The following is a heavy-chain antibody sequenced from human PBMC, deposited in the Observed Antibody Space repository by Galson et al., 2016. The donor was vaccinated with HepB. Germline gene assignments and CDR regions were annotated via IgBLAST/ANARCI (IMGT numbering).Heavy chain of an antibody. V-gene: IGHV3-33*01. Sequence: SLRLSCAASGFNFISHGMHWVRQAPGKGLEWVGVIWYDGSRKLFADSVKGRFTITRDNSKNTVFLQMTGLRAEDTAVYYCARDGTPLTIYGTAKGGMDVWGRGTTVTVSA. D-gene: IGHD1-7*01. CDR2: IWYDGSRK. CDR3: ARDGTPLTIYGTAKGGMDV. CDR1: GFNFISHG. J-gene: IGHJ6*04.